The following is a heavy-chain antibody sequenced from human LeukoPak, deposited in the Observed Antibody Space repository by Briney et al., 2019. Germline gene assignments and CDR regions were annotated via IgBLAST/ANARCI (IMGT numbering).Heavy chain of an antibody. J-gene: IGHJ4*02. CDR2: LYPGDSAT. D-gene: IGHD3-3*01. Sequence: GESLQISCKGSGYSFTSYWIGWVRQMPGKGLEWMGILYPGDSATRYSPSFQGQDTISADKSISTAYLQWSSLKASDTDMYYCAREALGGYYFDYWGQGTLVTVSS. CDR1: GYSFTSYW. V-gene: IGHV5-51*01. CDR3: AREALGGYYFDY.